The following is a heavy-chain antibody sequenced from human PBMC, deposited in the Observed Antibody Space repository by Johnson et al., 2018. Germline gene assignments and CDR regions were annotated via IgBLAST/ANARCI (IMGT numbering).Heavy chain of an antibody. J-gene: IGHJ3*02. D-gene: IGHD2-8*02. Sequence: VQLVQSGGGLVQPGRSLRLSCAASGFTFDDYAMHWVRQAPGKGLEWVSGISWNSGSIVYADSVKGRVTISRDNAKNSLDLQMNSSRAEDTALYYCANLVTYNAFAIWGQGTMVTVSS. CDR1: GFTFDDYA. CDR3: ANLVTYNAFAI. V-gene: IGHV3-9*01. CDR2: ISWNSGSI.